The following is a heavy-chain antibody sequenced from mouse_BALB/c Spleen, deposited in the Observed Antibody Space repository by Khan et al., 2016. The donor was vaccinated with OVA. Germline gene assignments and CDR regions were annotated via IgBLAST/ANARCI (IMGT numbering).Heavy chain of an antibody. CDR2: IWAGGST. CDR3: ARNRESEYFDY. CDR1: GFSLTSYG. J-gene: IGHJ2*01. Sequence: VQLQESGPGLVAPSQSLSITCTVSGFSLTSYGIHWVRQPPGKGLEWLGIIWAGGSTNYNSALMSRLSISKDNSRSQVFLKMNSLQTDDTAMYFCARNRESEYFDYWGQGTTLTVSS. V-gene: IGHV2-9*02.